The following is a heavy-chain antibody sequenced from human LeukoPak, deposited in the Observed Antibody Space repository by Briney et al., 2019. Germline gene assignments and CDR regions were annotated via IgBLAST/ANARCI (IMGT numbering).Heavy chain of an antibody. CDR1: GFSFSNYG. J-gene: IGHJ4*02. Sequence: GGSLRFSCTASGFSFSNYGTIWVRQAPGKGLEWVSYISTSSKTTYYADSVKGRFFISRDNAKNSLFLQMNSLRSEDTAVFYCARTIRGDDWGQGTLVLVSS. V-gene: IGHV3-48*01. CDR3: ARTIRGDD. CDR2: ISTSSKTT. D-gene: IGHD3-10*01.